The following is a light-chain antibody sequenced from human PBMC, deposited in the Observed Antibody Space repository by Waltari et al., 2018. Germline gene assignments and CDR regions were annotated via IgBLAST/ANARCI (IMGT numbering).Light chain of an antibody. J-gene: IGKJ1*01. CDR3: QQYDNWLGT. CDR2: GAS. V-gene: IGKV3-15*01. Sequence: EIVMTQSPATLSVFPGERATLSCRASQSIRSNLAWYQHKPGQAPRLVIYGASTRATGIPARFSGSGSGTEYTLTISSLQSEDFAVYFCQQYDNWLGTFGQGTKVEI. CDR1: QSIRSN.